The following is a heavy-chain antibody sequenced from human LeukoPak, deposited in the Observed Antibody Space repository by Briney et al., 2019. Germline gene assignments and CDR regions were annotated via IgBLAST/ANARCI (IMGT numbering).Heavy chain of an antibody. Sequence: GGSLRLSCAASGFTFSSYSMSWVRQAPGEGLEWVSAITDSGDYTNYADSVKGRFTISRDNSKNTLYLQMNSLRAEDTAIYYCVKRSGYNYGYFDSWGQGTLVTVSS. V-gene: IGHV3-23*01. CDR2: ITDSGDYT. D-gene: IGHD5-18*01. CDR3: VKRSGYNYGYFDS. CDR1: GFTFSSYS. J-gene: IGHJ4*02.